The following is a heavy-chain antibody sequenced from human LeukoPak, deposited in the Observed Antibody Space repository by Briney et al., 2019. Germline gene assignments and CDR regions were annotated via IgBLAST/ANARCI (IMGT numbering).Heavy chain of an antibody. V-gene: IGHV4-61*02. Sequence: SETLSLTCTVSGGSISSGIYYWNWIRQPAGKGLEWIGRIYATGIANYNPSLKSPVTISIDTSKNQFSLRLSSVTAADTAVYYCARDGFVAGNAFDIWGQGTMVTVSS. CDR3: ARDGFVAGNAFDI. CDR2: IYATGIA. CDR1: GGSISSGIYY. J-gene: IGHJ3*02. D-gene: IGHD6-19*01.